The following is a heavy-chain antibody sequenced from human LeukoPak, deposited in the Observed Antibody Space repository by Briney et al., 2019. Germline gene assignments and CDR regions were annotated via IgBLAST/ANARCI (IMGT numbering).Heavy chain of an antibody. J-gene: IGHJ3*02. CDR2: IYHSGST. D-gene: IGHD3-22*01. Sequence: SETLSLTCAVSGYSISSGYYWGWIRQPPGKGLEWIGSIYHSGSTYYNPSLKSRVTISVDTSKNQFSLKLSSVTAADTAVYYCARLYYDSSGYDDAFDTWGQGTMVTVSS. CDR3: ARLYYDSSGYDDAFDT. V-gene: IGHV4-38-2*01. CDR1: GYSISSGYY.